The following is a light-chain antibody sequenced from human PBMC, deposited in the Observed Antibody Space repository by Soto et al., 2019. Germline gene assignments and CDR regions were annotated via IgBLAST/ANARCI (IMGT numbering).Light chain of an antibody. J-gene: IGKJ1*01. CDR3: QLYGSSHTWA. Sequence: EIVLTQSPGTLSLSPGERATLSCRASQSVNSAYVAWYQQNPGQAPRVLIYGASTRATGIPHRFSGSGSGTDFSLTISRLEPEDSAMYYCQLYGSSHTWAFGQGTKV. CDR1: QSVNSAY. CDR2: GAS. V-gene: IGKV3-20*01.